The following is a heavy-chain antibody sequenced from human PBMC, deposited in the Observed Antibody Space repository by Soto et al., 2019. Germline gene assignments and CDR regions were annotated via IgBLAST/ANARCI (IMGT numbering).Heavy chain of an antibody. V-gene: IGHV2-5*02. D-gene: IGHD3-10*01. J-gene: IGHJ4*02. CDR3: AHIEYYYRSGSYPYFDY. Sequence: SRPTLVNPTQTLTLTCTLSGFSLSTSGVGVGWIRQPPGKALEWLAPIYWDDDKRYSPSLKSRLTITKDTSKNQVVLTMTNMDPVDTATYYCAHIEYYYRSGSYPYFDYWGQGTLVTVSS. CDR1: GFSLSTSGVG. CDR2: IYWDDDK.